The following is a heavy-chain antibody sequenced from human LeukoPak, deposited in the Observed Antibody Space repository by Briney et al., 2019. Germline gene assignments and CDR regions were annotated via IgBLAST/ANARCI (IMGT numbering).Heavy chain of an antibody. V-gene: IGHV4-34*01. CDR3: ARGGLYYYGSGSRFDP. CDR1: GGSFSGYY. J-gene: IGHJ5*02. CDR2: INHSGST. Sequence: SETLSLTCAVYGGSFSGYYWGWIRQPPGKGLEWIGEINHSGSTNDNPSLKSRVTISVDTSKNQYSLRLSSVTAADTAVYYCARGGLYYYGSGSRFDPWGQGTLVTVSS. D-gene: IGHD3-10*01.